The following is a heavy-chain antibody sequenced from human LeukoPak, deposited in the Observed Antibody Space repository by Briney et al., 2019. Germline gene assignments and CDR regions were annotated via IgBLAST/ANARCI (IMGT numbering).Heavy chain of an antibody. CDR1: GYTFTSYA. CDR2: INAGNGNT. D-gene: IGHD3-22*01. Sequence: ASVKVSYKASGYTFTSYAMHWVRQAPGQRLEWMGWINAGNGNTKYPQEFQGRVTITRDASASTAYMELSSLRSEDMAVYYCAREREYYYDSSYTWYFDLWGRGTLVTVSS. V-gene: IGHV1-3*03. J-gene: IGHJ2*01. CDR3: AREREYYYDSSYTWYFDL.